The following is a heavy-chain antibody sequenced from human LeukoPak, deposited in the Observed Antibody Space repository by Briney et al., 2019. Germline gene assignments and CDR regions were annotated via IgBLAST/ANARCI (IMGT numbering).Heavy chain of an antibody. V-gene: IGHV3-74*01. CDR2: INSDGSST. Sequence: PRWSLRLSCAASGFTFSNDWMHWVRQAPGKGLVWVSRINSDGSSTTSADSVKGRFTISRDNAKNTLYLQMNSLRAEDTAVYYCAKGGATVIDYWGQGTLVTVSS. CDR1: GFTFSNDW. D-gene: IGHD4-17*01. CDR3: AKGGATVIDY. J-gene: IGHJ4*02.